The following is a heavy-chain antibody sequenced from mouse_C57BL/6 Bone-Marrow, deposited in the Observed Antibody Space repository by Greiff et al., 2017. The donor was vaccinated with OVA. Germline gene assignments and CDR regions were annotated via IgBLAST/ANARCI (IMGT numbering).Heavy chain of an antibody. Sequence: EVNVVESGGGLVQSGRSLRLSCATSGFTFSDFYMEWVRQAPGKGLEWIAASRNKANDYTTEYSASVKGRFIVSRDTSQSILYLQMNALRAEDTAIYYCARAYGSNAMDYWGQGTSVTVSS. J-gene: IGHJ4*01. CDR3: ARAYGSNAMDY. D-gene: IGHD1-1*01. CDR1: GFTFSDFY. V-gene: IGHV7-1*01. CDR2: SRNKANDYTT.